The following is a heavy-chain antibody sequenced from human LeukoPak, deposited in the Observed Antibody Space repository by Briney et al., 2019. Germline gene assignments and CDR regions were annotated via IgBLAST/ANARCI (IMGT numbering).Heavy chain of an antibody. CDR3: ARGYSYGHYYYYGMDV. D-gene: IGHD5-18*01. V-gene: IGHV4-34*01. CDR1: GGSFSGYY. J-gene: IGHJ6*02. Sequence: KPSETLSLTCAVYGGSFSGYYWSWIRQPPGKGLEWNGEINHSGSTNYNPSLKGRVTISVDTSKNQFSLKLSSVTAADTAVYYCARGYSYGHYYYYGMDVWGQGTTVTVSS. CDR2: INHSGST.